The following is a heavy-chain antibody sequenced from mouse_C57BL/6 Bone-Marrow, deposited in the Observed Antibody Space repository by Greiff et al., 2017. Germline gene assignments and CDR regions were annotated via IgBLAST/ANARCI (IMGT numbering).Heavy chain of an antibody. CDR1: GYTFTSYW. D-gene: IGHD1-1*01. CDR2: IDPSDSYT. J-gene: IGHJ2*01. V-gene: IGHV1-59*01. CDR3: ARPYGSSFDY. Sequence: QVQLQQPGAELVRPGTSVKLSCKASGYTFTSYWMHWVKQRPGQGLEWIGVIDPSDSYTNYNQKFKGKATLTVDTSSSTAYMQLRSLTSEDSAVYYCARPYGSSFDYWGQGTTLTVSS.